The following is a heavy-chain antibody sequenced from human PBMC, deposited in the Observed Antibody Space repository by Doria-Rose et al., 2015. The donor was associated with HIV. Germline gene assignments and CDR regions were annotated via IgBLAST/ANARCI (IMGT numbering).Heavy chain of an antibody. CDR2: ISPYNGNR. Sequence: QVQLVQSGAEVKKPGSSVKVSCKASGYTFRNYGISWVRQAPGQGPEWMGWISPYNGNRNYGQNFQGRVTMTTDTSTTTAYMELRSLRSDDTAVYYCSRDGSRDAYNPTNYFYNGMDVWGQGTKVTVSS. CDR1: GYTFRNYG. D-gene: IGHD1-26*01. CDR3: SRDGSRDAYNPTNYFYNGMDV. V-gene: IGHV1-18*01. J-gene: IGHJ6*02.